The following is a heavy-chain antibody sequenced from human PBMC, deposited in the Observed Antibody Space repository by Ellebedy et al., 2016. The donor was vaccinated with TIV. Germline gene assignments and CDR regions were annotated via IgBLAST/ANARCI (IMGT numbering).Heavy chain of an antibody. J-gene: IGHJ3*02. CDR1: GGSFSGYY. CDR3: AREEWLVEWAGAFDI. V-gene: IGHV4-34*01. Sequence: SETLSLXXAVYGGSFSGYYWSWIRQPPGKGLEWIGEINHSGSTNYNPSLKSRVTISVDTSKNQFSLKLSSVTAADTAVYYCAREEWLVEWAGAFDIWGQGTMVTVSS. D-gene: IGHD6-19*01. CDR2: INHSGST.